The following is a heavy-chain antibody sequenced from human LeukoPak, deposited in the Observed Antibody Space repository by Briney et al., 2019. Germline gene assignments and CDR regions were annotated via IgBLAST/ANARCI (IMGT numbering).Heavy chain of an antibody. D-gene: IGHD3-3*01. V-gene: IGHV3-7*01. Sequence: GGSLRLSCAASGFTFSVSAIHWVRQAPGKGLELVANIKQDRSEKYYVDSVKGRFTISRDNAKNSLYLQMNSLRAEDTAVYYCARLREIPVFGVVTKSTSYFDYWGQGTLVTVSS. CDR3: ARLREIPVFGVVTKSTSYFDY. J-gene: IGHJ4*02. CDR1: GFTFSVSA. CDR2: IKQDRSEK.